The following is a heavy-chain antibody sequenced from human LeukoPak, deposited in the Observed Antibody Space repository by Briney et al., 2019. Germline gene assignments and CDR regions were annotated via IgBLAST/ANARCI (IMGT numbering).Heavy chain of an antibody. CDR3: ARKDPNYYYYGMDV. Sequence: GGSLRLSCVASGFTFSDYYISWIRQAPGKGLEWVSYISVYGNDIYADSVKGRFTISRDDTKNSLYLEMNSLSAEDTAVYYCARKDPNYYYYGMDVWGQGTTVTVSS. CDR2: ISVYGND. J-gene: IGHJ6*02. V-gene: IGHV3-11*01. CDR1: GFTFSDYY.